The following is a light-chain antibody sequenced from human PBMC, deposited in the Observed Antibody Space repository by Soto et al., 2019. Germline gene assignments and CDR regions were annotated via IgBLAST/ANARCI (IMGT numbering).Light chain of an antibody. V-gene: IGKV3-20*01. CDR1: QTVSINN. J-gene: IGKJ2*01. CDR2: GAS. CDR3: QQYSRSPYT. Sequence: EILLTQSPGTLSLSPGERVTLSCRASQTVSINNLAWYLQKPGQAPRLLIYGASNRATGIPDRFSGSGSGTDLTLTINRLEPDDFAVYYCQQYSRSPYTFGQGTKLEIK.